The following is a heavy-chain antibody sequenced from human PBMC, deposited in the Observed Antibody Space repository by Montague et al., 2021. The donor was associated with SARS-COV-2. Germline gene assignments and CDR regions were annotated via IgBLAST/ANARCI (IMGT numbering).Heavy chain of an antibody. J-gene: IGHJ6*02. V-gene: IGHV4-34*01. Sequence: SETLSLTCAVYGGSFNNYYWTWIRQAPGKGLEWIGEIDQGGATNYSPSLRSRLTLSVDTSKNQFSLKLRSVTAADTAVYFCARGQRQRFSVFGVAAGGADLTHYSLDVWGLGITVTVSS. CDR1: GGSFNNYY. D-gene: IGHD3-3*01. CDR2: IDQGGAT. CDR3: ARGQRQRFSVFGVAAGGADLTHYSLDV.